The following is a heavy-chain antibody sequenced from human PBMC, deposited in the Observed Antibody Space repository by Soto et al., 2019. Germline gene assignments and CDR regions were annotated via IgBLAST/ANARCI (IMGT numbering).Heavy chain of an antibody. J-gene: IGHJ4*02. CDR2: IYTSGST. D-gene: IGHD6-13*01. V-gene: IGHV4-4*07. CDR3: GRDETAAGSWDFDF. CDR1: GGSISSYY. Sequence: SETLSLTCTVSGGSISSYYWSWIRQPAGKGLEWVGRIYTSGSTNYNPSLKSGVTMSVDTSKNQSSLKLSSVTAADTAVFYVGRDETAAGSWDFDFWGQGTLVTVSS.